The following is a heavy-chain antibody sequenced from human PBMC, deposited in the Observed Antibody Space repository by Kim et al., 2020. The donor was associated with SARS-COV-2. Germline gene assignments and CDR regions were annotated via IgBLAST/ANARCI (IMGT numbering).Heavy chain of an antibody. D-gene: IGHD3-16*01. J-gene: IGHJ5*02. CDR3: ARDSRRSGGSGSPRGEWRINWFDP. Sequence: SVKVSCKASGGTFSSYTISWVRQAPGQGLEWMGRIIPILGIANYAQKFQGRVTITADKSTSTAYMELSSLRSEDTAVYYCARDSRRSGGSGSPRGEWRINWFDPWGQGTLVTVSS. V-gene: IGHV1-69*04. CDR2: IIPILGIA. CDR1: GGTFSSYT.